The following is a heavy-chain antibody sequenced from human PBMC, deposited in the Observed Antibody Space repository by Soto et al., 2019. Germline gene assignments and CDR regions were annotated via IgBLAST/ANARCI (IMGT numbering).Heavy chain of an antibody. CDR1: GGSISSYY. CDR3: ARVLVGGSGDYYMDV. V-gene: IGHV4-59*01. D-gene: IGHD3-10*01. CDR2: IYYSGST. J-gene: IGHJ6*03. Sequence: PSETLSLTCTVSGGSISSYYWSWIRQPPGKGLEWIGYIYYSGSTNYNPSLKSRVTISVDTSKNQFSLKLSSVTAADTAVYYCARVLVGGSGDYYMDVWGKGTTVTVSS.